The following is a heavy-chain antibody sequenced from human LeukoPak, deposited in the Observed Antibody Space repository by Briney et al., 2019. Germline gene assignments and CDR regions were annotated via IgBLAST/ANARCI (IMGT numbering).Heavy chain of an antibody. Sequence: GGSLRLSCAASGFAFSSYAMSWVRQAPGKGLEWVSAISGSGGTTYYADSVKGRFTISRDNSKNTLYLQMNSLRAEDTAVYYCARALNWNFDYWGQGTLVTVSS. V-gene: IGHV3-23*01. CDR2: ISGSGGTT. CDR1: GFAFSSYA. J-gene: IGHJ4*02. CDR3: ARALNWNFDY. D-gene: IGHD1-1*01.